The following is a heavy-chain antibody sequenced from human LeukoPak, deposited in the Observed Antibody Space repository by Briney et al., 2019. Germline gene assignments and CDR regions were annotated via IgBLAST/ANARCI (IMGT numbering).Heavy chain of an antibody. Sequence: GGSLRLSCAASGFTFRSYGIHWVRQAPGKGLECGAFIRYDGSNRYYADSVRGRFTISRDNSNNTVYLQMNSLRAEDTAVYYCAKDGNDYWGQGTLVTVSS. J-gene: IGHJ4*02. D-gene: IGHD4-23*01. V-gene: IGHV3-30*02. CDR3: AKDGNDY. CDR2: IRYDGSNR. CDR1: GFTFRSYG.